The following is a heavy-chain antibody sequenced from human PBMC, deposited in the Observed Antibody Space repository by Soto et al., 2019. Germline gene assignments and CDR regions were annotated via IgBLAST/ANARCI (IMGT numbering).Heavy chain of an antibody. CDR3: ARAMEGVSDY. Sequence: EVQLVESGGGLVQPGGSLRLSCAASGFTFSSYSMNWVRQAPGKGLEWVSYISSSSITIYYADSVKGRFTISRDNAKNSLYLQMNSLREEDTAVYYCARAMEGVSDYWGQGTLVTVSS. D-gene: IGHD3-10*01. CDR1: GFTFSSYS. J-gene: IGHJ4*02. V-gene: IGHV3-48*02. CDR2: ISSSSITI.